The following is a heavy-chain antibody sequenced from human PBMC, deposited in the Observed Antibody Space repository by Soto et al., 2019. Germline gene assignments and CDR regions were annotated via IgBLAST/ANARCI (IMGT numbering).Heavy chain of an antibody. J-gene: IGHJ4*02. V-gene: IGHV1-18*01. CDR3: AREPNYFDY. CDR1: GYTFTSYG. CDR2: ISAYNGNT. Sequence: QVQLVQSGAEVKKPGASVKVSCKASGYTFTSYGISWVRQATGQGLEWMGWISAYNGNTKYAEKLQGRVNMTTDTSTSRADIELRSRRSDDTDVYYCAREPNYFDYWGQGNLVTVSS.